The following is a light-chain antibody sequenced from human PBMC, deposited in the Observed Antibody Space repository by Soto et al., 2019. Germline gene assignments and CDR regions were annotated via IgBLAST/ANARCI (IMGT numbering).Light chain of an antibody. V-gene: IGLV2-14*01. CDR2: EVS. Sequence: QSALTQPASVSGSPGQSISISCAGTSSDIGGYNYVSWYQHHPGKAPKLIIYEVSNRPSGVSTRFSGSKSGTTASLTISGLQAEDEADYFCTSYASRSALVFGGGTKVTVL. CDR3: TSYASRSALV. CDR1: SSDIGGYNY. J-gene: IGLJ2*01.